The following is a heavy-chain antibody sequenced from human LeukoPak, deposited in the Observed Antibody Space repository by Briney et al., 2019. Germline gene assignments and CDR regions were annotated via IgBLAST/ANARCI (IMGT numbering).Heavy chain of an antibody. CDR2: ISSSSSYI. J-gene: IGHJ6*02. CDR1: GFTFGDYA. D-gene: IGHD5-18*01. V-gene: IGHV3-21*01. Sequence: GGSLRLSCTASGFTFGDYAMNWFRQAPGKGLEWVSSISSSSSYIYYADSVKGRFTISRDNAKDPLYLQMNSLRAEDTAVYYCARVQYVDTAQDYYYYGMDVWGQGTTVTVSS. CDR3: ARVQYVDTAQDYYYYGMDV.